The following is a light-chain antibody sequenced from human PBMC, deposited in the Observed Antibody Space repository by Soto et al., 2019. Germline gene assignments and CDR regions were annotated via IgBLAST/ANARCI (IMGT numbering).Light chain of an antibody. CDR3: QHFDNLPFT. Sequence: DIQMTQSPSSLSASVGDRVTIICQASQDINNYLNWYQQKPGKAPKLLIYDSSNLEIGVPSRFSGSGYGTRFSFTISSLQPEDIATYYCQHFDNLPFTFGQWTRLEMK. CDR2: DSS. J-gene: IGKJ5*01. CDR1: QDINNY. V-gene: IGKV1-33*01.